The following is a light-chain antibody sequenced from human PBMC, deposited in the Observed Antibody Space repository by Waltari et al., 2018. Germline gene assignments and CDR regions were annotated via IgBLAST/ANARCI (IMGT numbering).Light chain of an antibody. CDR1: QTISSS. J-gene: IGKJ4*01. Sequence: EIVMTQSPATLSVSPGDRATLSRRASQTISSSLAWYQQNPGLAPRLLIYGASTRAAGMPARFSGSGSGTEFTLTITSLQSEDFAFYSCEQYSKWPLTFGGGTKVEIK. V-gene: IGKV3-15*01. CDR3: EQYSKWPLT. CDR2: GAS.